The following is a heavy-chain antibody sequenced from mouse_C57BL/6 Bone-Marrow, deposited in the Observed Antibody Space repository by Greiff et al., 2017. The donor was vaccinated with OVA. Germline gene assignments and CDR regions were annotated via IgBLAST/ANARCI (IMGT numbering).Heavy chain of an antibody. CDR1: GYSFTGYY. Sequence: EVQLQQSGPELVKPGASVKISCKASGYSFTGYYMNWVKQSPEKSLEWIGEINPSTGGTTYNQKFKAKATLTVDKSSSTAYMQLKSLTSEDSAVYYCARVTTVGGFDYWGQGTTLTVSS. CDR2: INPSTGGT. CDR3: ARVTTVGGFDY. D-gene: IGHD1-1*01. V-gene: IGHV1-42*01. J-gene: IGHJ2*01.